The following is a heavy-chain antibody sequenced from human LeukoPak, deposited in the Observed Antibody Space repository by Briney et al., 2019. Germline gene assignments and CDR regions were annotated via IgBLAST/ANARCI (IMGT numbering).Heavy chain of an antibody. CDR1: GGPFSGYY. V-gene: IGHV4-59*01. CDR3: ARDGEGLDY. Sequence: SETLSLTCAVYGGPFSGYYWSWIRQPPGKGLEWIGYIYYSGSTNYNPSLKSRVTISVDTSKNQFSLKLSSVTAADTAVYYCARDGEGLDYWGQGTLVTVSS. CDR2: IYYSGST. J-gene: IGHJ4*02. D-gene: IGHD3-3*01.